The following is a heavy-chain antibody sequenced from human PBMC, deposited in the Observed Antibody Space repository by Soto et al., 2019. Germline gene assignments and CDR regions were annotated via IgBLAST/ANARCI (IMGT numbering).Heavy chain of an antibody. CDR3: ARRGRMTTIDY. Sequence: LQLQESGSGLVKPSQTLSLTCAVSDGSISSGEYSWSWIWQPPGKGLEWIGYIYHSGSTYYNPSLKSRVTISVDRSKNQFSLKLSSVTAADTAVYYCARRGRMTTIDYWGQGTLVTVSS. J-gene: IGHJ4*02. CDR2: IYHSGST. V-gene: IGHV4-30-2*01. D-gene: IGHD4-4*01. CDR1: DGSISSGEYS.